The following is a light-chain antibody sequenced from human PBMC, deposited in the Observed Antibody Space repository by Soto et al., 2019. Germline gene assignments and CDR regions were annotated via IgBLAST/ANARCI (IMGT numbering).Light chain of an antibody. CDR2: DVT. V-gene: IGLV2-14*01. Sequence: QSALTQPASVSGSPGQSITISCTGTSSDVGGYNYVSWYQQHPGKAPNLMIYDVTNRPSGVSNRFSGSKSGNTASLTISGLQAEDEADYYCSSYTSSSTAVFGGGTKVTVL. J-gene: IGLJ2*01. CDR1: SSDVGGYNY. CDR3: SSYTSSSTAV.